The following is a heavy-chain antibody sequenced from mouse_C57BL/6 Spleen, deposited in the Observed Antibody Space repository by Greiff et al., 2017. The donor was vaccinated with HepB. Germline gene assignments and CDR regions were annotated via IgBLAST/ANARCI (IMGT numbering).Heavy chain of an antibody. CDR3: ARSYYGSSYVPFAY. Sequence: QVQLQQPGAELVMPGASVKLSCKASGYTFTSYWMHWVKQRPGQGLEWIGEIDPSDSYTNYNQKFKGKSTLTVDKSSSTAYMQLSSLTSEDSAVYYCARSYYGSSYVPFAYWGQGTLVTVSA. CDR1: GYTFTSYW. V-gene: IGHV1-69*01. J-gene: IGHJ3*01. CDR2: IDPSDSYT. D-gene: IGHD1-1*01.